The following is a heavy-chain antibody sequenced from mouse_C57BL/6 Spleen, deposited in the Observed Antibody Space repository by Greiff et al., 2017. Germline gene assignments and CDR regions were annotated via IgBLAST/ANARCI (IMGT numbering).Heavy chain of an antibody. CDR2: ISSGGSST. V-gene: IGHV5-6*01. CDR3: ARHEWEYFDY. J-gene: IGHJ2*01. Sequence: EVHLVESGGDLVKPGGSLKLSCAASGFTFSSYGMSWVRQTPDKRLEWVATISSGGSSTYYPDSVKGRFTISRDNAKNTLYLQMSSLKSEDTAMYYCARHEWEYFDYWGQGTTLTVSS. D-gene: IGHD1-3*01. CDR1: GFTFSSYG.